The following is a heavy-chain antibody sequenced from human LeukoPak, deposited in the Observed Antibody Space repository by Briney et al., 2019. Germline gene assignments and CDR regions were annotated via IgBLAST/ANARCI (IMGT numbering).Heavy chain of an antibody. Sequence: SETLSLTCAVYGGSFSGYYWSWIRQHPGKGLEWIGYIYYSGSTYYNPSLKSRVTISVDTSKNQFSLKLSSVTAADTAVYYCAGVAYCGGDCTHPAAFDIWGQGTMVTVSS. J-gene: IGHJ3*02. CDR2: IYYSGST. V-gene: IGHV4-31*11. D-gene: IGHD2-21*02. CDR3: AGVAYCGGDCTHPAAFDI. CDR1: GGSFSGYY.